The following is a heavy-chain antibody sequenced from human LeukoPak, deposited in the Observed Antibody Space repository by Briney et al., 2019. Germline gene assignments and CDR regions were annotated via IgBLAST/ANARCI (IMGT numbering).Heavy chain of an antibody. CDR2: IYYSGCI. CDR3: ARDGLKYGSGSYSTAFDI. V-gene: IGHV4-30-4*01. CDR1: GGSISSGDYY. Sequence: SLTLSLTCTVSGGSISSGDYYWRSIRQPPGKGLEWIGYIYYSGCIYYNPSLKSRVTISVATSKNQFSLKLHSVTAADTAVYYCARDGLKYGSGSYSTAFDIWGQGTMVTVSS. J-gene: IGHJ3*02. D-gene: IGHD3-10*01.